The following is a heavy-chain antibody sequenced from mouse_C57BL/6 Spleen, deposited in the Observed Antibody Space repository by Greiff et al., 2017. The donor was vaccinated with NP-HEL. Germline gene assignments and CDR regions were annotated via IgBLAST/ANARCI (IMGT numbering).Heavy chain of an antibody. CDR3: ARGCMIEGFAY. V-gene: IGHV5-17*01. Sequence: DVQLVESGGGLVKPGGSLKLSCAASGFTFSDYGMHWVRQAPEKGLEWVAYISSGSSTIYYADTVKGRFTISRDNAKNTLFLQMTSLRSEDTAMYYCARGCMIEGFAYWGQGTLVTVSA. CDR1: GFTFSDYG. D-gene: IGHD2-4*01. J-gene: IGHJ3*01. CDR2: ISSGSSTI.